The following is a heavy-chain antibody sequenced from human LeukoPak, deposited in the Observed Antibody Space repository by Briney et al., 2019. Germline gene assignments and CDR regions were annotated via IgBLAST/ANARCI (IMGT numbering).Heavy chain of an antibody. CDR1: GYTFTNCG. J-gene: IGHJ4*02. Sequence: ASVKVSCKTSGYTFTNCGFSWVRQAPGQGLEWMGWISGGYINDTNYAQKVQDRVTMTTDASTRTTYMELRNLRSDDTAVYYCARWLSHKGDYWGQGTLVTVSS. V-gene: IGHV1-18*01. D-gene: IGHD5-12*01. CDR3: ARWLSHKGDY. CDR2: ISGGYINDT.